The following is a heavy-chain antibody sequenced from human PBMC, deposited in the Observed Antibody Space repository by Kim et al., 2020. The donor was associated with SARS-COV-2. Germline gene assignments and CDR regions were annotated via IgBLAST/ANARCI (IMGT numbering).Heavy chain of an antibody. Sequence: GESLKISCKGSGYNSKNYWIGWVRQMPGKGLEWMAFIYFDNSATTYSPSFQGQVTISVDKSITTAYLQWNSLKASDTAMYYCTTALHGNYWWFDPWGQGTLVTVSS. CDR3: TTALHGNYWWFDP. CDR2: IYFDNSAT. V-gene: IGHV5-51*01. CDR1: GYNSKNYW. J-gene: IGHJ5*02. D-gene: IGHD3-22*01.